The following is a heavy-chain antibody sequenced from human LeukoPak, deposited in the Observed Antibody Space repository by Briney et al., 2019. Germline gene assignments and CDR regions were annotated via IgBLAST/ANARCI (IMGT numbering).Heavy chain of an antibody. Sequence: PGGSLRLSCTASGFTFSNYWMTWVRQAPRKGLEWVANINQDGSEKYYVDSVKGRFTISRDNAKNSLYLQMNSLRAEDTAVYFCARGYYDNDYWGQGTLVTVSS. CDR3: ARGYYDNDY. J-gene: IGHJ4*02. V-gene: IGHV3-7*01. D-gene: IGHD3-22*01. CDR2: INQDGSEK. CDR1: GFTFSNYW.